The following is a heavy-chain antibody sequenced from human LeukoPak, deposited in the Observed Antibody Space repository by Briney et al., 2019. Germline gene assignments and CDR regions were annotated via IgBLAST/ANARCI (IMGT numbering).Heavy chain of an antibody. CDR1: GGSFSGYY. CDR2: INHSGST. Sequence: SETLSLTCAVYGGSFSGYYWSWLRQPPGKGLEWIGEINHSGSTNYNPSLKSRVTISVDTSKNQFSLKLSSVTAAATAVYYCARGVTEIAARPNFNYWGQGTLVTVSS. V-gene: IGHV4-34*01. J-gene: IGHJ4*02. CDR3: ARGVTEIAARPNFNY. D-gene: IGHD6-6*01.